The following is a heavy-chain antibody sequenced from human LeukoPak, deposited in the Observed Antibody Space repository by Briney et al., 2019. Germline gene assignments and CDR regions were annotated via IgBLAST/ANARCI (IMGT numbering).Heavy chain of an antibody. CDR2: MNPNSGNT. J-gene: IGHJ5*02. Sequence: GASVKVSCKASGYTFTSYDINWVRQATGQGLEWMGWMNPNSGNTGYAQKFQGRVTMTSDTSINTAYMELSSLRSEDTAVYYCARASHRLHIDPWGQGTLVTVSS. CDR3: ARASHRLHIDP. V-gene: IGHV1-8*01. CDR1: GYTFTSYD. D-gene: IGHD6-25*01.